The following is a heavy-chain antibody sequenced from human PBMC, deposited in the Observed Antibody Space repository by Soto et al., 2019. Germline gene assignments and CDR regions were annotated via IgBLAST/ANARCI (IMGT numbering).Heavy chain of an antibody. CDR1: GFSFSLYP. CDR2: IGADGGDI. CDR3: ARALRGSSGYYDY. D-gene: IGHD3-22*01. J-gene: IGHJ4*02. V-gene: IGHV3-64*02. Sequence: EVRLVQSGEGFVQSGGSLRLSCTASGFSFSLYPTHWVRLAPGRGLQYISAIGADGGDIYYADSVKGRFTISRDNSRNTLYLQMGSLTPEDTAIYYCARALRGSSGYYDYWGQGALVTVTS.